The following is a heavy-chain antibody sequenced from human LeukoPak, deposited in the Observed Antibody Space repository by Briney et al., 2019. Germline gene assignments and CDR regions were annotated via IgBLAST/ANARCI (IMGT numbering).Heavy chain of an antibody. J-gene: IGHJ3*01. CDR2: IRGGGAGA. CDR3: AKCAQSYGNDAFDL. V-gene: IGHV3-23*01. Sequence: GGSLRLSCAASEFTFGNFAMSWVRQAPGKGLEWVSYIRGGGAGALYADSVKGRFTVSRDNSRSTLYLQMNSLRVEDTAVYYCAKCAQSYGNDAFDLWGPGTMVTVSS. D-gene: IGHD3-16*01. CDR1: EFTFGNFA.